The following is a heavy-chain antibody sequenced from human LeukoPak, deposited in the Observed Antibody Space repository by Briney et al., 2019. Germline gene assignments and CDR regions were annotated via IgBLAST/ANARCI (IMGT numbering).Heavy chain of an antibody. V-gene: IGHV4-34*01. D-gene: IGHD4-17*01. J-gene: IGHJ4*02. CDR1: GGSFSGYH. CDR3: AMEDMTTVTTSFDY. CDR2: INHSGST. Sequence: SETLSLTCAVYGGSFSGYHWSWIRQPPGQGLEWIGEINHSGSTNYNPSLKSRVTISVDTSKNQFSLKLSSVTAADTAVYYCAMEDMTTVTTSFDYWGQGTLVTVSS.